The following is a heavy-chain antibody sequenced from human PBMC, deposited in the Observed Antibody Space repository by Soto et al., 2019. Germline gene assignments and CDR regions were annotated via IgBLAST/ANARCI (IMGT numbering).Heavy chain of an antibody. D-gene: IGHD5-18*01. CDR1: GGSISSYY. CDR3: ARALRHVDTAMGSGDY. CDR2: IYYSGST. Sequence: SETLSLTCTVSGGSISSYYWSWIRQPPGKGLEWIGYIYYSGSTNYNPSLKSRVTISVDTSKNQFSLKLSSVTAADTAVYYCARALRHVDTAMGSGDYWGQGTLVTVS. V-gene: IGHV4-59*01. J-gene: IGHJ4*02.